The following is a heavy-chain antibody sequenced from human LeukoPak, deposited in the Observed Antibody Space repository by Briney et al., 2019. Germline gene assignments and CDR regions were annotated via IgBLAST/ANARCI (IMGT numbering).Heavy chain of an antibody. V-gene: IGHV1-69*04. J-gene: IGHJ4*02. CDR1: GGTFSSYA. CDR2: IIPILGIA. CDR3: ARVHLYDSSGYYDY. D-gene: IGHD3-22*01. Sequence: ASVTVSCKASGGTFSSYAISWVRQAPGQGLEWMGRIIPILGIANYAQKFQGRVTITADKSTSTAYMELSSLRSEDTAVYYCARVHLYDSSGYYDYWGQGTLVTVSS.